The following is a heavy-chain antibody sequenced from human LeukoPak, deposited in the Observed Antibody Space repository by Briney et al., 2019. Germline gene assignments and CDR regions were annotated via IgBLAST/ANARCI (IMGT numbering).Heavy chain of an antibody. CDR2: ISSSSSYI. V-gene: IGHV3-21*01. J-gene: IGHJ5*02. Sequence: GGSLRLSCAASGFTFSSYSMNSVRQAPGKGLEWVSSISSSSSYIYYADSVKGRFTISRDNAKNSLYLQMNSLRAEDTSVYYCAGHPLAPSTTAWGQGTLVTVS. D-gene: IGHD4-11*01. CDR3: AGHPLAPSTTA. CDR1: GFTFSSYS.